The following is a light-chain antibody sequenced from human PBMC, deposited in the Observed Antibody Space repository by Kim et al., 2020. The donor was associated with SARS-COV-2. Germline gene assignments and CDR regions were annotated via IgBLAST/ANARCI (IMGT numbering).Light chain of an antibody. CDR3: QQYNWPPAYT. CDR1: QSVSSN. V-gene: IGKV3-15*01. Sequence: EIVMTQSPATLSVSPGERATLSCRASQSVSSNLAWYQQKPGQAPRLLIYSASNRATGIPARFSGSGSGTEFTLTISSLQSEDFAVYYCQQYNWPPAYTFGQGTKLEI. J-gene: IGKJ2*01. CDR2: SAS.